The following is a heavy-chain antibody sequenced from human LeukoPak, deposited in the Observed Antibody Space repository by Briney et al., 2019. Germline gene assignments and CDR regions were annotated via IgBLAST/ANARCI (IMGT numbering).Heavy chain of an antibody. D-gene: IGHD6-13*01. CDR2: IYFSGST. Sequence: SQTLSLTCTVSGGSFSSTSYYWSWIRQPAGKGLEWIGRIYFSGSTSYNPSLKSRVTILVDTSKKQFSLILSSVTAADTAVYYCARVAAAGRELDYWGQGTLVTVSS. CDR1: GGSFSSTSYY. J-gene: IGHJ4*02. CDR3: ARVAAAGRELDY. V-gene: IGHV4-61*02.